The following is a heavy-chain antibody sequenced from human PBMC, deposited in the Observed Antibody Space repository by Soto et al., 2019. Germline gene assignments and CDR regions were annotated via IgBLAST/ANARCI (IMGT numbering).Heavy chain of an antibody. CDR3: ARDHGFSSGYYSDY. D-gene: IGHD3-22*01. CDR1: GGSISSGDYY. V-gene: IGHV4-30-4*01. Sequence: SETLSLTCTVSGGSISSGDYYWSWIRQPPGKGLEWIGYIYYSGSTYYNPSLKSRVTISVDTSKNQFSLKLSSVTAADTAVYYWARDHGFSSGYYSDYWGQGTLVTVSS. J-gene: IGHJ4*02. CDR2: IYYSGST.